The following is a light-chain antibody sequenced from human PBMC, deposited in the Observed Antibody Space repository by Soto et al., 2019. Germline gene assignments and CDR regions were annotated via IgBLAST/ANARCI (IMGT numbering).Light chain of an antibody. V-gene: IGLV2-14*01. CDR3: TPYTSSSTLYV. J-gene: IGLJ1*01. CDR2: DVR. Sequence: ALTQPASVSGSPGQSITISCTGTSSDVGSYNYVSWYQQHPGKAPKLMIYDVRNRASGASNRFSGSKSGNTASLTISGLQAEDEADYYCTPYTSSSTLYVFGTGTKVTVL. CDR1: SSDVGSYNY.